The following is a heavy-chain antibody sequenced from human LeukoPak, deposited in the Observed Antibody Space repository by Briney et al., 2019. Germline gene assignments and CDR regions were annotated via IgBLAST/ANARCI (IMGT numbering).Heavy chain of an antibody. J-gene: IGHJ4*02. V-gene: IGHV3-23*01. CDR3: AKGGTRGSFTFGGVIVAVDY. Sequence: GGSLRLSCAASGFTFSSYAMRWVRQAPGKGLEWVSAIRGSGGSTYYADSVKGRFTISRDNSKTTLYLQMNSLRAEDTAVYYCAKGGTRGSFTFGGVIVAVDYWGQGTLVTVSS. CDR1: GFTFSSYA. D-gene: IGHD3-16*02. CDR2: IRGSGGST.